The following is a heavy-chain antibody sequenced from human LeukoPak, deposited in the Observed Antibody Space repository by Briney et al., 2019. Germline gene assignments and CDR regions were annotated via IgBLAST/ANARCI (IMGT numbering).Heavy chain of an antibody. CDR2: INHSGST. J-gene: IGHJ4*02. Sequence: SETLSLTCAVYGGSFSGYYWSWIRQPPGKGLEWIGEINHSGSTNYNPSLKSRVTISVDTSKNQFSLKLSSVTAADTAVYYCARLIAARYYFAYWGQGTLVTVSS. CDR1: GGSFSGYY. CDR3: ARLIAARYYFAY. V-gene: IGHV4-34*01. D-gene: IGHD6-6*01.